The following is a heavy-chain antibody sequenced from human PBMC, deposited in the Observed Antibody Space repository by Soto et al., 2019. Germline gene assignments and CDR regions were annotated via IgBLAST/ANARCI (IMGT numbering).Heavy chain of an antibody. D-gene: IGHD3-22*01. Sequence: QVQLVQSGAEVKKPGASVKVSCKASGYTFTSYYMHWVRQAPGQGLEWMGIINPSGGSTSYAQKFQGRVTMTRDTSTSTVYMELSSLRSEDTAVYYCAREIGYYYDSSDYFDYWGQGTLVTVSS. V-gene: IGHV1-46*01. J-gene: IGHJ4*02. CDR2: INPSGGST. CDR1: GYTFTSYY. CDR3: AREIGYYYDSSDYFDY.